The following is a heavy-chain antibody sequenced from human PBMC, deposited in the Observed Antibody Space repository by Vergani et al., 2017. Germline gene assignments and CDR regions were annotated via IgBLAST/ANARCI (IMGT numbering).Heavy chain of an antibody. J-gene: IGHJ4*02. CDR1: GFTFSTYT. CDR3: ARDGRITGTTEVDY. D-gene: IGHD1-20*01. V-gene: IGHV3-48*01. CDR2: ISSISSTI. Sequence: EVQLVESGGGLFQPGGSLRLSCAASGFTFSTYTMNWFPQAPGKGLEWVSYISSISSTIYYADSVKGRFTISRDNAKNSLYLQMNSLRAEDTAVYYCARDGRITGTTEVDYWGQGTLVTVSS.